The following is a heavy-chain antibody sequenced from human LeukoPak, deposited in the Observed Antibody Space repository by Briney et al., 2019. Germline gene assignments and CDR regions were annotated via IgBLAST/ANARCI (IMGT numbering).Heavy chain of an antibody. CDR3: ARMYYYDKNRGLFDY. D-gene: IGHD3-22*01. J-gene: IGHJ4*02. V-gene: IGHV4-39*07. Sequence: TSETLSLTCTVSGGSISSSSYYWGWIRQPPGKGLEWIGSIYYSGSTYYNPSLKSRVTISVDTSKNQFSLKLSSVTAADTAVYYCARMYYYDKNRGLFDYWGQGTLVTVSS. CDR2: IYYSGST. CDR1: GGSISSSSYY.